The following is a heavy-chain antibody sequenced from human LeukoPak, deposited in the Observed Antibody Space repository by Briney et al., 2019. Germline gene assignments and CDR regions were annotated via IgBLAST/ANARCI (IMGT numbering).Heavy chain of an antibody. CDR3: AKRNYYDSGSFYFDDY. Sequence: AGGSLRLSCAASGFTFSSYAMSWVRQAPGKGLEWVSAISANGKNTHYADSVQGRFTISRDNSKDTLYLQMNSLRAEDTALYYCAKRNYYDSGSFYFDDYWGQGTLVTVSS. D-gene: IGHD3-10*01. CDR2: ISANGKNT. CDR1: GFTFSSYA. J-gene: IGHJ4*02. V-gene: IGHV3-23*01.